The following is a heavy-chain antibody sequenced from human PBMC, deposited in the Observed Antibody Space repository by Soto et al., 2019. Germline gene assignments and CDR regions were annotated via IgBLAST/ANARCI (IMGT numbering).Heavy chain of an antibody. J-gene: IGHJ4*02. Sequence: EVQLLESGGGLVQPGGSLRLSCAASGFTFSSYAMSWVRQAPGKGLEWVSAISGSGGSTYYADSVKGRFTISRDNSKNTLYLQMNSLRAEDTAVYYYAKDHLPAIRRITMIVGEENYFDYWGQGTLVTVSS. CDR1: GFTFSSYA. CDR2: ISGSGGST. V-gene: IGHV3-23*01. CDR3: AKDHLPAIRRITMIVGEENYFDY. D-gene: IGHD3-22*01.